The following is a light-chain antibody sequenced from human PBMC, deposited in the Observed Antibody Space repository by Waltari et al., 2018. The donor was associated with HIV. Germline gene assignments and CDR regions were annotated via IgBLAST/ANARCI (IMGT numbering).Light chain of an antibody. CDR1: KLGNKY. CDR3: QAWDSSTVV. J-gene: IGLJ2*01. CDR2: ENN. Sequence: SYEVTQLPSVSVSPGQTASITCSGHKLGNKYTAWYQQKPGRSPVLVIDENNKRRSGTPERFSGSNSGDTATLTISGTQAMDEADYYCQAWDSSTVVFGGGTRLTVL. V-gene: IGLV3-1*01.